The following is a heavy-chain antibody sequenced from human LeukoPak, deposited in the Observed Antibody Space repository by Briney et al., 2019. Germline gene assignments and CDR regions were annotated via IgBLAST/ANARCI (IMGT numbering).Heavy chain of an antibody. CDR3: ARDPYCGGDCYPDAFDI. Sequence: GGSLTLFCAASVFPFSSYSMHWVRQAPGKGLEWVSSISSSSSYIYYADSVKGRFTISRDNAKNSMYLKMNSLRAEDTAVYYCARDPYCGGDCYPDAFDIWGQGTMVTVSS. D-gene: IGHD2-21*02. J-gene: IGHJ3*02. CDR2: ISSSSSYI. V-gene: IGHV3-21*01. CDR1: VFPFSSYS.